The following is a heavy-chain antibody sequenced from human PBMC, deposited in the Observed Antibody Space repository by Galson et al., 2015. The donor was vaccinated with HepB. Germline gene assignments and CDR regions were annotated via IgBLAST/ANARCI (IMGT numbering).Heavy chain of an antibody. V-gene: IGHV6-1*01. J-gene: IGHJ3*02. D-gene: IGHD5-12*01. CDR3: ARRGDQYSGYDYHAFDI. Sequence: CAISGDSVSSNSAAWNWIRQSPSRGLEWLGRTYYRSKWYNDYAVSVKSRITINPDTSKNQFSLKLSSVTAADTAVYYCARRGDQYSGYDYHAFDIWGQGTMVTVSS. CDR2: TYYRSKWYN. CDR1: GDSVSSNSAA.